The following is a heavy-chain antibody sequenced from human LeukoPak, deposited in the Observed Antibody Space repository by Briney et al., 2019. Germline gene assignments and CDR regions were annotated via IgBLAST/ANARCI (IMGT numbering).Heavy chain of an antibody. Sequence: PGGSLRLSCVASGFTFSRHDMNWVRQAPGKGLEWVAVMSYDGSNKYYADSVKGRFTISRDNSKNTLYLQMNSLRAEDTAVYYCARDWSSKYPYYYGMDVWGQGTTVTVSS. CDR1: GFTFSRHD. V-gene: IGHV3-30*03. J-gene: IGHJ6*02. D-gene: IGHD4-11*01. CDR3: ARDWSSKYPYYYGMDV. CDR2: MSYDGSNK.